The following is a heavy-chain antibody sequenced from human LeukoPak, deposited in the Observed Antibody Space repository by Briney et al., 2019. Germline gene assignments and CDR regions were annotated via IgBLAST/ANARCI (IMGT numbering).Heavy chain of an antibody. D-gene: IGHD1-26*01. J-gene: IGHJ6*03. Sequence: GGSLRLSCAASGFTFSSYEMNWVRQAPGKGLEWVSYISSSGSTIYYADSVKGRFTISRDNAKNSLYLQMNSLRAEDTAVYYCARGYSGSYYYYYYYMDVWGKGTTVTISS. CDR3: ARGYSGSYYYYYYYMDV. CDR1: GFTFSSYE. CDR2: ISSSGSTI. V-gene: IGHV3-48*03.